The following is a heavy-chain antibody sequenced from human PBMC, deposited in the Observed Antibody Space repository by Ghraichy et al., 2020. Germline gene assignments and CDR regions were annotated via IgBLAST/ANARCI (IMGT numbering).Heavy chain of an antibody. Sequence: GESLNISCAASGFTFSSYAMSWVRQAPGKGLEWVSAISGSGGSTYYADSVKGRFTISRDNSKNTLYLQMNSLRAEDTTVYYCATDSSGSPYYFDYWGQGTLVTVSS. J-gene: IGHJ4*02. V-gene: IGHV3-23*01. D-gene: IGHD6-19*01. CDR1: GFTFSSYA. CDR2: ISGSGGST. CDR3: ATDSSGSPYYFDY.